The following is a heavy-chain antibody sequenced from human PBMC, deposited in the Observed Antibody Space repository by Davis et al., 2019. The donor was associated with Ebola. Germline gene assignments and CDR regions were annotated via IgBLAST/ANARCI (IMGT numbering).Heavy chain of an antibody. J-gene: IGHJ4*02. CDR1: GFMFTSYA. Sequence: GESLKISCAASGFMFTSYAMSWVRQAPGKGLEWVAVISYDGSNKYYADSVKGRFTISRDNSKNTLYLQMNSLRAEDTAVYYCAKQESLYGSSDYWGQGTLVTVSS. CDR3: AKQESLYGSSDY. CDR2: ISYDGSNK. D-gene: IGHD3-22*01. V-gene: IGHV3-30-3*02.